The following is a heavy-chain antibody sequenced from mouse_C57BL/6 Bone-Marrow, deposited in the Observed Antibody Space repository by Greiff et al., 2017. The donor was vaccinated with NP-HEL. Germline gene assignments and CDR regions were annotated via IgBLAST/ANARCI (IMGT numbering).Heavy chain of an antibody. CDR3: ARYHSYFDY. CDR2: IRNKANGYTT. CDR1: GFTFTDYY. V-gene: IGHV7-3*01. Sequence: EVKVVESGGGLVQPGGSLSLSCAASGFTFTDYYMSWVRQPPGKALEWLGFIRNKANGYTTEYSASVKGRFTISRDNSQSILYLQMNALRAEDSATYYCARYHSYFDYWGQGTTLTVSS. J-gene: IGHJ2*01.